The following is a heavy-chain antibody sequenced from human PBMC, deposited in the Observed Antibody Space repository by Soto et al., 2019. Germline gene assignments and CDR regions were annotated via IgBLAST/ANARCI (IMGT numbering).Heavy chain of an antibody. D-gene: IGHD3-3*02. V-gene: IGHV5-51*01. J-gene: IGHJ6*02. CDR2: IYPGDSDT. CDR1: GYSFTSYW. Sequence: GESLKISCKGSGYSFTSYWIGWVRQMPGKGLEWMGIIYPGDSDTRYSPSFQGQVTISADKSISTAYLQWSSLKASDTAMYYCARLIASHYYYYGMDFWGQGTTVTVSS. CDR3: ARLIASHYYYYGMDF.